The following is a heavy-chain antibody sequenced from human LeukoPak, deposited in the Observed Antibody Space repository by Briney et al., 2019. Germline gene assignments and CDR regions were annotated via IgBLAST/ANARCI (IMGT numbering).Heavy chain of an antibody. D-gene: IGHD2-2*01. CDR2: ISAYNGNT. CDR1: GYTFTSYG. CDR3: ARDSCSSTSCYFSAPYYYYYMDV. J-gene: IGHJ6*03. Sequence: ASVKVSCKASGYTFTSYGISWVRQAPGQGLEGMGWISAYNGNTNYAQKLQGRVTMTTDTSTSTAYMELRSLRSDDTAVYYCARDSCSSTSCYFSAPYYYYYMDVWGKGTTVTVSS. V-gene: IGHV1-18*01.